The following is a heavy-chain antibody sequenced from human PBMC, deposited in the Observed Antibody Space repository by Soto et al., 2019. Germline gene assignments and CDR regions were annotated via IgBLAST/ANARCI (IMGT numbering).Heavy chain of an antibody. D-gene: IGHD4-17*01. CDR2: ISAYNGNT. Sequence: ASVKVSCKASGYTFTSYGISWVRQAPGQGLEWMGWISAYNGNTNYAQKLQGRVTMTTDTSTSTAYMELRSPRSDDTAVYYCAREVLSYGEYDYWGQGTLITVSS. V-gene: IGHV1-18*01. J-gene: IGHJ4*02. CDR1: GYTFTSYG. CDR3: AREVLSYGEYDY.